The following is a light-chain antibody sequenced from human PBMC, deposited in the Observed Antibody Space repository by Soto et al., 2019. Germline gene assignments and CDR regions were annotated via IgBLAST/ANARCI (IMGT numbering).Light chain of an antibody. V-gene: IGLV2-8*01. CDR3: AAYAGSNTPYV. CDR2: EVT. J-gene: IGLJ1*01. CDR1: SSDVGGYNY. Sequence: QSVLTQPPSAAGSPGQSVTISCTGTSSDVGGYNYVSWYQQHPGKAPNLVIFEVTKRPSGVPDRFSGSKSGNTASLTVSGLQAEDEADYYCAAYAGSNTPYVFGTGTKVTVL.